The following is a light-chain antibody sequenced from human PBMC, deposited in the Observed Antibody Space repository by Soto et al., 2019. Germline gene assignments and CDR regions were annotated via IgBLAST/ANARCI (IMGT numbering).Light chain of an antibody. Sequence: DIQMTQSPSSLSASVGDRVTITCRASQEISNHLAWFQQKPGKPPKSLIYDASSLQSGVPSKFSGSGSGTDFTLPISSLQPEDFATYYCQQYQNSPVTFGGGTKVEIK. CDR1: QEISNH. J-gene: IGKJ4*01. CDR3: QQYQNSPVT. CDR2: DAS. V-gene: IGKV1-16*02.